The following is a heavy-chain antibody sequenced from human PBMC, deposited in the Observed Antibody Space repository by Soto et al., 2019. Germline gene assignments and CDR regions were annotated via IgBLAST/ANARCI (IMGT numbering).Heavy chain of an antibody. D-gene: IGHD3-10*01. Sequence: ASVKVSCKASGYTFTSYGISWVRQAPGQGLEWMGWISAYNGNTNYAQKLQGRVTMTTDTSTSTAYMELRSLRSDDTAVYYCARVLLWFGELSRFDFWGQGTLVTVSS. CDR3: ARVLLWFGELSRFDF. CDR2: ISAYNGNT. J-gene: IGHJ5*01. CDR1: GYTFTSYG. V-gene: IGHV1-18*01.